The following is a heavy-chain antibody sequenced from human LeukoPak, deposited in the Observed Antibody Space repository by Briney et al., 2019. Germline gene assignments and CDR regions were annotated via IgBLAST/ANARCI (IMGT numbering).Heavy chain of an antibody. CDR3: ARDPRGNSVYVFDY. J-gene: IGHJ4*02. D-gene: IGHD5/OR15-5a*01. V-gene: IGHV1-46*01. Sequence: ASVKVSCKASGYTFTNYYMHWVRQAPGQGLDWVGFINPSGGSTRYAQNFQGRVTMTMDTSTSTIYMELSSLRSEDTAVYYCARDPRGNSVYVFDYWGQGTLVTVSS. CDR1: GYTFTNYY. CDR2: INPSGGST.